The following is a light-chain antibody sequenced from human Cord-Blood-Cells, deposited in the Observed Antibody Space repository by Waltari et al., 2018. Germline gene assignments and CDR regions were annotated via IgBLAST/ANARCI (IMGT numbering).Light chain of an antibody. CDR1: NIGSKS. CDR2: YDS. J-gene: IGLJ1*01. V-gene: IGLV3-21*04. Sequence: SYVLPQPPSVSVAPGKTARITCGGNNIGSKSVHWYQQKPGQAPVLVIYYDSDRPSGIPERFSGSNSGNTATLTISRVEAGDEADYYCQVWDSSSDHPGVFGTGTKVTVL. CDR3: QVWDSSSDHPGV.